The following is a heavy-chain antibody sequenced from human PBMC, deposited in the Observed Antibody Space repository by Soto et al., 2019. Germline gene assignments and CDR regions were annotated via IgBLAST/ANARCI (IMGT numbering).Heavy chain of an antibody. V-gene: IGHV3-9*01. CDR2: ISWNSGSI. D-gene: IGHD1-1*01. CDR3: VTVAKGTFFDY. CDR1: GFTFDDYA. Sequence: EVQLVESGGGLVQPGRSLRLSCAASGFTFDDYAMHWVRQAPGKGLEWVSGISWNSGSIGYADSVKGRFTISRDNAKNSLYLQMNSLRSEDTALYYCVTVAKGTFFDYCGQGTLVTVSA. J-gene: IGHJ4*02.